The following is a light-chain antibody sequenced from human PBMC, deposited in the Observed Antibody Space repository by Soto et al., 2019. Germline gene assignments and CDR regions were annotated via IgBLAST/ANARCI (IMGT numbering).Light chain of an antibody. J-gene: IGLJ1*01. CDR2: DVS. V-gene: IGLV2-11*01. Sequence: QAVVTQPRSVSGSPGQSVTISCTGTSSDVGGYNYVSWYQQHPGKAPKLMIYDVSKRPSGVPDRFSGSKSGNTASLTISGLQAEDEADYYCCSYAGSYTVYVFGTGTKVTVL. CDR1: SSDVGGYNY. CDR3: CSYAGSYTVYV.